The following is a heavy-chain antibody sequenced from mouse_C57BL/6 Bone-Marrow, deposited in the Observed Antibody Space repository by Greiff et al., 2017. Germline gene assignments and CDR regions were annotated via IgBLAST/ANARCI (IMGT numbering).Heavy chain of an antibody. V-gene: IGHV8-12*01. CDR1: GFSLSTSGMG. CDR2: IYWDDDK. CDR3: ARSGITTVVGAY. Sequence: QVTLKESGPGILQSSQTLSLTCSFSGFSLSTSGMGVSWIRQPSGKGLEWLAHIYWDDDKRNNPSLKSRLTISKATSRNQVFLKITSVDTADTATYYCARSGITTVVGAYEGQGTLVTVSA. J-gene: IGHJ3*01. D-gene: IGHD1-1*01.